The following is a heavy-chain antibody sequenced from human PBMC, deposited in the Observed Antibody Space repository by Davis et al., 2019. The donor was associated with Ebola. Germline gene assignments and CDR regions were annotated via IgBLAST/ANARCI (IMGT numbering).Heavy chain of an antibody. V-gene: IGHV3-9*01. Sequence: SLKISCAASGFTFDDYAMHWVRQAPGKGLEWVSGINWNGGSIGHADSVKGRFTISIDNAKNSLYLQMNSLRADDTALYYCAKAQTRYYYDSSGYYAEYNFDYWGQGTLVTVSS. D-gene: IGHD3-22*01. CDR1: GFTFDDYA. CDR3: AKAQTRYYYDSSGYYAEYNFDY. J-gene: IGHJ4*02. CDR2: INWNGGSI.